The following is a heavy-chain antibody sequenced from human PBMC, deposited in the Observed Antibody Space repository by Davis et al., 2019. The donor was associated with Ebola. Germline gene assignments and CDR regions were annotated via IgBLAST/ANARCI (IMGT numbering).Heavy chain of an antibody. V-gene: IGHV4-39*01. Sequence: MPSETLSLTCTVSGGSISSSSYYWGWIRQPPGKGLEWIGSIYYSGSTYYNPSLKSRVTISVDTSKNQFSLKLSSVTAADTAVYYCARQLLWFGELPHWYFDLWGRGTLVTVSS. CDR1: GGSISSSSYY. CDR3: ARQLLWFGELPHWYFDL. D-gene: IGHD3-10*01. CDR2: IYYSGST. J-gene: IGHJ2*01.